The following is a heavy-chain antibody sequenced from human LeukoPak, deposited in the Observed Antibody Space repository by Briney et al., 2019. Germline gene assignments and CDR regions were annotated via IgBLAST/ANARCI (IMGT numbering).Heavy chain of an antibody. V-gene: IGHV3-13*04. CDR2: IGTAGDT. Sequence: GGSLRLSCAASGLTFSTYDMHWVRQATGKGLEWVSGIGTAGDTYYPGSLKGRFTISRENAKNSLYLQMNSLRAGDTAMYYCARAGQYGDYDFDYWGQGTLVTVSS. CDR3: ARAGQYGDYDFDY. J-gene: IGHJ4*02. CDR1: GLTFSTYD. D-gene: IGHD4-17*01.